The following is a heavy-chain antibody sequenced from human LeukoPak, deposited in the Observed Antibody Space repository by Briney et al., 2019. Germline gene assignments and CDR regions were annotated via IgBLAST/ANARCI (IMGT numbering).Heavy chain of an antibody. CDR2: ISGSGGST. D-gene: IGHD6-6*01. CDR1: GFTFSSYG. V-gene: IGHV3-23*01. J-gene: IGHJ4*02. Sequence: GGTLRLSRAASGFTFSSYGMSWVRQAPGKGLEWVSAISGSGGSTYYADSVKGRFTISRDNSKNSLYLQMNSLRAEDTALYYCARAFSSFWPIDYWGQGTLVTVSS. CDR3: ARAFSSFWPIDY.